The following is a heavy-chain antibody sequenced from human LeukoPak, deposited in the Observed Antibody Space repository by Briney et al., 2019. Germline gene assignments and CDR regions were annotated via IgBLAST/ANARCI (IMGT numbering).Heavy chain of an antibody. J-gene: IGHJ4*02. CDR3: ARVLCYSSGNKSNRVDY. CDR1: GYTFTGYY. CDR2: INPNSGGT. D-gene: IGHD6-19*01. Sequence: ASVKVSCKASGYTFTGYYIHWVRQAPGQGLEWMGWINPNSGGTNNAQKFQGRVTMTRDTSISTAYMELSRLRSDDTAVYYCARVLCYSSGNKSNRVDYWGQGTLVTVSS. V-gene: IGHV1-2*02.